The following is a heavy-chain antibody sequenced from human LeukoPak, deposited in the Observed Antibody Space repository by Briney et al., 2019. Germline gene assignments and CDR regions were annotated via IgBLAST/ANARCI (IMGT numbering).Heavy chain of an antibody. Sequence: GGTLRLSCAASGFTFSSYGMSWVRQAPGKGLEWVSAISGSCGSTYYADSVKGRFTISRDNSKNTLYLQMNSLRAEDTAVYYCAKLPTEYCSSTSCFGPLTYYFDYWGQGTLVTVSS. D-gene: IGHD2-2*01. J-gene: IGHJ4*02. V-gene: IGHV3-23*01. CDR1: GFTFSSYG. CDR2: ISGSCGST. CDR3: AKLPTEYCSSTSCFGPLTYYFDY.